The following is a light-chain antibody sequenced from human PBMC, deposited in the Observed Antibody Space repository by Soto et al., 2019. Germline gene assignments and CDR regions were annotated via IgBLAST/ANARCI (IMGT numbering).Light chain of an antibody. J-gene: IGKJ1*01. CDR3: QQYGNSPQT. V-gene: IGKV3-20*01. CDR1: QSVSSTY. Sequence: EIVLTQPPGPLSLSPGERATLSCRASQSVSSTYVAWYQQRPGQTPKLLIYEASTRATGIPDRFSGSGSGTDYTLTIGRLEPEDFAVYYCQQYGNSPQTFGQGTRVEIK. CDR2: EAS.